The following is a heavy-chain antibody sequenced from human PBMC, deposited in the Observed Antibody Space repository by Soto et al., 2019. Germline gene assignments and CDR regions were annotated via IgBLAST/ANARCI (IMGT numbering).Heavy chain of an antibody. CDR3: ASRSSGWYFDY. CDR2: ISGSGGST. V-gene: IGHV3-23*01. J-gene: IGHJ4*02. D-gene: IGHD6-19*01. Sequence: GGSLRLSCAASGFTFSSYAMNWVRQAPGKGLEWVSVISGSGGSTYNADSVKGRFTISRDNSKNTLYLQMNSLRAEDTAVYYCASRSSGWYFDYWGQGTLVTVSS. CDR1: GFTFSSYA.